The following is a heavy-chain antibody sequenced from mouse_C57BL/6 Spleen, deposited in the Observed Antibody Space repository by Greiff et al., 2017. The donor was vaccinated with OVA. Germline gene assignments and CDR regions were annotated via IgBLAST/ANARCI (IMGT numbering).Heavy chain of an antibody. Sequence: ESGPGLVKPSQSLSLTCSVTGYSITSGYYWNWIRQFPGNKLEWMGYISYDGSNNYNPSLKNRISITRDTSKNQFFLKLNSVTTEDTATYYCARDLYYGYGGAYWGQGTLVTVSA. V-gene: IGHV3-6*01. CDR3: ARDLYYGYGGAY. CDR1: GYSITSGYY. CDR2: ISYDGSN. D-gene: IGHD2-2*01. J-gene: IGHJ3*01.